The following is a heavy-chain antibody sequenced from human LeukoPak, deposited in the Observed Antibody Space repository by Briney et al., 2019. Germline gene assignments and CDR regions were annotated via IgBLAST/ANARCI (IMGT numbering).Heavy chain of an antibody. V-gene: IGHV1-8*01. CDR1: GYTFTSYD. CDR2: MNPNSGNT. CDR3: ARAQQLAPDAFDI. Sequence: GASVKVSCKASGYTFTSYDINWVRQATGQGLEWMGWMNPNSGNTGYAQKFQGRVTMTRNTSISTAYMELSSLRSEDTAVYYCARAQQLAPDAFDIWGQGTMVTVSS. J-gene: IGHJ3*02. D-gene: IGHD6-13*01.